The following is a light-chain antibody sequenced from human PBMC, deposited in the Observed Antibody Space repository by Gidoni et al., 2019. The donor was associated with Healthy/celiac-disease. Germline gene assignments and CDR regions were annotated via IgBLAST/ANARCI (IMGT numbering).Light chain of an antibody. J-gene: IGKJ1*01. CDR1: KSISSY. Sequence: DIQMTQSPSSLSASVGDRVTITCRASKSISSYLNWYQQKPGKAPKLLIYAASSLQSGVPSRFSGSGSGTDFTLTISSLQPEDFATYYCQQSYSTPPWTFXXXTKVEIK. CDR2: AAS. CDR3: QQSYSTPPWT. V-gene: IGKV1-39*01.